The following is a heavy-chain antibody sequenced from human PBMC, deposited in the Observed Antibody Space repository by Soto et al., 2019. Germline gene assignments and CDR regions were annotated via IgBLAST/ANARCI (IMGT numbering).Heavy chain of an antibody. V-gene: IGHV1-69*08. CDR2: IIPILGIA. D-gene: IGHD2-8*01. Sequence: QVQLVQSGAEVKKPGSSVKVSCKASGGTFSSYTISWVRQAPGQGLEWMGRIIPILGIANYAQKFQGRVTITADKSTSTAYMELSRLRSEDTAVYYCARECTNGVCYTDYWGQGTLVTVSS. CDR3: ARECTNGVCYTDY. CDR1: GGTFSSYT. J-gene: IGHJ4*02.